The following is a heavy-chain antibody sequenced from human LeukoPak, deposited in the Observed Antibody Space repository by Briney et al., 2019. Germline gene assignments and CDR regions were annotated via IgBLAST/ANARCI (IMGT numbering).Heavy chain of an antibody. J-gene: IGHJ5*02. CDR2: ISSSSSYI. CDR1: GFNLRSYS. Sequence: GGSLRLSCAASGFNLRSYSMKWVRQAPGKGLEWVSSISSSSSYIYYADSVKGRFTISRDNAKNSLYLQMNSLRAEDTAVYYCARGNWFDPWGQGTLVTVSS. V-gene: IGHV3-21*04. CDR3: ARGNWFDP.